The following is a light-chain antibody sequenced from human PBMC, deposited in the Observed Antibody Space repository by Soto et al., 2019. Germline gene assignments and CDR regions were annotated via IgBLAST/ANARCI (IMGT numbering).Light chain of an antibody. CDR3: QQYHNWPPGLT. V-gene: IGKV3-11*01. CDR1: QSVSNH. Sequence: EIVLTQSPATLSLSPGERATLSCRASQSVSNHLAWYQQKPGQAPRLLIYDASKRAPDIPARFSGSGSGTDFTLTISSLKSEDFAVYYCQQYHNWPPGLTFGGGTRVEIK. CDR2: DAS. J-gene: IGKJ4*01.